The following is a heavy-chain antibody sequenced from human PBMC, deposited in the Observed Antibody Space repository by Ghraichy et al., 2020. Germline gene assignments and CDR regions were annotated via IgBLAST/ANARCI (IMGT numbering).Heavy chain of an antibody. CDR3: ARGTGGTAGY. D-gene: IGHD1-26*01. V-gene: IGHV4-59*01. CDR1: GGSFSSYY. CDR2: VYYSGST. J-gene: IGHJ4*02. Sequence: SETLCLTCTVSGGSFSSYYWSWVRQSPGKGLEWIGYVYYSGSTNYNPSLKSRIIIAVVLSKNQFSMKLSSVTAADTAVYYCARGTGGTAGYWGQGTLVTFSS.